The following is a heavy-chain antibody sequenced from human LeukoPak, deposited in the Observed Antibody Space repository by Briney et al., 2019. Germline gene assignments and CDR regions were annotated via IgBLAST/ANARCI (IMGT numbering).Heavy chain of an antibody. CDR2: ISYDGGNQ. J-gene: IGHJ4*02. CDR3: AMRAVAGSHFNYFDY. CDR1: GFTFSTYV. V-gene: IGHV3-30*04. Sequence: PGGSLRLPCAASGFTFSTYVMHWVRQAPGKGLEWVALISYDGGNQYYADSVKGRFTISRDISKSTLCLQLNSLRPEDTAVYYCAMRAVAGSHFNYFDYWGQGTLVTVSS. D-gene: IGHD6-19*01.